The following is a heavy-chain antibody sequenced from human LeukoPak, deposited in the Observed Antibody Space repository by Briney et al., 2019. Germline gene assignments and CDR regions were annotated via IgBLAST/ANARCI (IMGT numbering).Heavy chain of an antibody. Sequence: PSETLSLTCTVSGGSISSYYWSWIRQPPGKGLEWIGYIYYSGSTNYNPSLKSRVTISVDTSKNQFSLKLSSVTAADTAVYYCASGIAAAGTTPVVYWGQEPWSPSPQ. CDR3: ASGIAAAGTTPVVY. CDR1: GGSISSYY. D-gene: IGHD6-13*01. CDR2: IYYSGST. V-gene: IGHV4-59*01. J-gene: IGHJ4*01.